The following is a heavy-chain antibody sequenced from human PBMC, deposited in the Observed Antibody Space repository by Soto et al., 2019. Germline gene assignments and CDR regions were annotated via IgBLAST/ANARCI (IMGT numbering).Heavy chain of an antibody. J-gene: IGHJ4*02. Sequence: QVQLVQSGAEVKKPGASVKVSCKASGYTFTSYDINWVRQATGQGLEWMGWMSPNSGNTGYAQNFQGRVTMTRDTSRSTAYMELSSLRSEDTAVYYCARVMHSGYDRSFDYWGQGTLVTVSS. V-gene: IGHV1-8*01. D-gene: IGHD5-12*01. CDR2: MSPNSGNT. CDR1: GYTFTSYD. CDR3: ARVMHSGYDRSFDY.